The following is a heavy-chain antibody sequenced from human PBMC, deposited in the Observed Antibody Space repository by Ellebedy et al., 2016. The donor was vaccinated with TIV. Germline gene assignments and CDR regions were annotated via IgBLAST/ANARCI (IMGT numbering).Heavy chain of an antibody. CDR3: TTDSEGYDFWSGSYGMDV. CDR2: IKSKTDGGTT. CDR1: GFTFSNAW. Sequence: GESLKISXAASGFTFSNAWMNWVRQAPGKGLEWVGRIKSKTDGGTTDYAAPVKGRFTISRDDSKNTLYLQMNSLKTEDTAVYYCTTDSEGYDFWSGSYGMDVWGQGTTVTVSS. D-gene: IGHD3-3*01. V-gene: IGHV3-15*07. J-gene: IGHJ6*02.